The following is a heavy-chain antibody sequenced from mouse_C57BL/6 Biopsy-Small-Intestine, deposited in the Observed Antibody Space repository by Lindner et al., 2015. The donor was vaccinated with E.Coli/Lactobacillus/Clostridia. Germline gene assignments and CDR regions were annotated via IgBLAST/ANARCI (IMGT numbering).Heavy chain of an antibody. V-gene: IGHV1-81*01. J-gene: IGHJ4*01. D-gene: IGHD2-12*01. CDR3: ARGGAYYSHYDAMDY. CDR2: IYPRSGNT. Sequence: VQLQESGAELARPGASVKLSCKAPGYTFTSYGISWVKQRTGQGLEWIGEIYPRSGNTYYNEKFKGKATLTADKSSSTAYMELRSLTSEDSAVYFCARGGAYYSHYDAMDYWGQGTSVTVSS. CDR1: GYTFTSYG.